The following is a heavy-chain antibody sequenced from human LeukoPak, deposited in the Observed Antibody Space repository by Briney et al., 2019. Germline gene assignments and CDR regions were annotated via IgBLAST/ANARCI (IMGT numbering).Heavy chain of an antibody. J-gene: IGHJ4*02. D-gene: IGHD6-25*01. CDR2: IFGSGGSA. CDR1: GFTFNTYA. CDR3: ATGSPGIAAAAGARNY. Sequence: GGSLRLSCAASGFTFNTYAMYWVRQAPGKGLEWVSGIFGSGGSAHYADSVKGRFTISRDNSKNTVYLQMNSLRAEDTAVYYCATGSPGIAAAAGARNYWGQGTLVTVSS. V-gene: IGHV3-23*01.